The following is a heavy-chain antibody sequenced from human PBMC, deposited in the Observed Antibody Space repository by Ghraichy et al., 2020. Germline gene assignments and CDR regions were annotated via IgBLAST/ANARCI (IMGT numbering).Heavy chain of an antibody. CDR3: ARRYSRSRGPRDAFDI. CDR1: GGSISSGGYS. D-gene: IGHD1-1*01. V-gene: IGHV4-30-2*01. Sequence: SETLSLTCAVSGGSISSGGYSWSWIRQPPGKGLEWIGYIYHSGSTYYNPSLKSRVTISVDRSKNQFSLKLSSVTAADTAVYYCARRYSRSRGPRDAFDIWGQGTMVTVSS. CDR2: IYHSGST. J-gene: IGHJ3*02.